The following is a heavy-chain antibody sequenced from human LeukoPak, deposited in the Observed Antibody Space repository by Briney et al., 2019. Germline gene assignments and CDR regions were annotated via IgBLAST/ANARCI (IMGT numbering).Heavy chain of an antibody. CDR1: GGTFSSYA. J-gene: IGHJ4*02. CDR2: IIPIFGTA. CDR3: ARDNYDSSGYYGY. D-gene: IGHD3-22*01. V-gene: IGHV1-69*06. Sequence: SVKASCKASGGTFSSYAISWVRQAPGQGLEWMGGIIPIFGTANYAQKFQGRVTITADKSTSTAYMELSSLRSEDTAVYYCARDNYDSSGYYGYWGQGTLVTVSS.